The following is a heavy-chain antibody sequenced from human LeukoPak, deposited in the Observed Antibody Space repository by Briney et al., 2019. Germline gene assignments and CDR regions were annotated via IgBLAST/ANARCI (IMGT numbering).Heavy chain of an antibody. CDR3: ASSPTGYSSGWYEGFDY. V-gene: IGHV3-30-3*01. J-gene: IGHJ4*02. Sequence: GGSLRLSCAASGFTFSSYAMHWVRQAPGKGLEWVAVISYDGSNKYYADSVKGRFTISRDNSKNTLYLQMNSLRAEDTAVYYCASSPTGYSSGWYEGFDYWGQGTLVTVSS. CDR1: GFTFSSYA. CDR2: ISYDGSNK. D-gene: IGHD6-19*01.